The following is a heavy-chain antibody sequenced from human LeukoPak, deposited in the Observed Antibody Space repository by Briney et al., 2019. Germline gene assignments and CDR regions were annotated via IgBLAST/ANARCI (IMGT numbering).Heavy chain of an antibody. CDR1: GDSVSSNSAA. Sequence: SQTLSLTCAISGDSVSSNSAAWNWIRQSPSRGLEWLGRTYNRSKWYNDYAVSVKSRITINPDTSKNQFSLQLNSVTPEDTAVYYCAREQKSITIFGVVIMVNYFDYWGQGTLVTVSS. J-gene: IGHJ4*02. V-gene: IGHV6-1*01. CDR2: TYNRSKWYN. CDR3: AREQKSITIFGVVIMVNYFDY. D-gene: IGHD3-3*01.